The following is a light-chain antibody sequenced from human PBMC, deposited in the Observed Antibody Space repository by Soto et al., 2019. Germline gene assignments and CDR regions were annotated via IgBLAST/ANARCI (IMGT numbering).Light chain of an antibody. CDR1: SSNIGTSS. CDR2: TTN. V-gene: IGLV1-44*01. J-gene: IGLJ1*01. CDR3: AAWDDSLNGHG. Sequence: QSVLTQPHSASGTPGQRVTISCSGSSSNIGTSSVHWFQQLPGTAPKLLISTTNQRPSGVPERFSGSKSGTSVSLAISGLQSEDEADYYCAAWDDSLNGHGFGTGTKVTVL.